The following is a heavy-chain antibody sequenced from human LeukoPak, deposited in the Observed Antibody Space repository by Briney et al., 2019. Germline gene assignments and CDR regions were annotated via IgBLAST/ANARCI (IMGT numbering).Heavy chain of an antibody. V-gene: IGHV3-21*01. CDR1: GFTFSSYS. D-gene: IGHD2-15*01. CDR3: AREVMVVAATTFWYFDL. CDR2: ISSSSSYI. Sequence: GGSLRLSCAASGFTFSSYSMNWVRQAPGKGLEWVSSISSSSSYIYYADSVKGRFTISRDNAKSSLYLQMNSLRAEDTAVYYCAREVMVVAATTFWYFDLWGRGTLVTVSS. J-gene: IGHJ2*01.